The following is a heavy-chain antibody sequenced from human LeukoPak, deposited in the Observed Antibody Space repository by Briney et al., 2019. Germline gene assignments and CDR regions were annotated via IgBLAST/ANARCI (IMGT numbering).Heavy chain of an antibody. CDR3: ARGARVYAIGEFDY. V-gene: IGHV4-59*08. D-gene: IGHD2-8*01. J-gene: IGHJ4*02. Sequence: SETLSLTRTVSGGSISSYYWSWIRQPPGKGLEWIGYIYYSGSTNYNPSLKSRVTISVDTSKNQFSLKLSSVTAADTAVYYCARGARVYAIGEFDYWGQGTLVTVSS. CDR2: IYYSGST. CDR1: GGSISSYY.